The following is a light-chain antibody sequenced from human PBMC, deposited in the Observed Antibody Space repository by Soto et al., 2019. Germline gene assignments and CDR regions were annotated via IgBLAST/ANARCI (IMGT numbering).Light chain of an antibody. V-gene: IGLV2-11*01. CDR1: SSDVGGYNY. J-gene: IGLJ1*01. Sequence: QSVLTQPRSVSGSPGQSVTISCTGTSSDVGGYNYVAWYQQFTGKSPKLMIYSVSNRPSGVSNRFSGSKSGNTASLTISGLQAEDEADYYCISYTVSRSYVFGSGTKLTVL. CDR3: ISYTVSRSYV. CDR2: SVS.